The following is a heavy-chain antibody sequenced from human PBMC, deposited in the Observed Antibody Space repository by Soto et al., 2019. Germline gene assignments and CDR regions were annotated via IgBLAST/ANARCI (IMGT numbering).Heavy chain of an antibody. J-gene: IGHJ4*02. Sequence: GASVKASCKSSGDTFTSYAMHWVRQAPGQRLEWMGWINAGNGNTKYSQKFQGRVTITRDTSASTAYMELSSLRSEDTAVYYCAREHYSYGHIDYWGQGTLVTVSS. V-gene: IGHV1-3*01. CDR3: AREHYSYGHIDY. D-gene: IGHD5-18*01. CDR2: INAGNGNT. CDR1: GDTFTSYA.